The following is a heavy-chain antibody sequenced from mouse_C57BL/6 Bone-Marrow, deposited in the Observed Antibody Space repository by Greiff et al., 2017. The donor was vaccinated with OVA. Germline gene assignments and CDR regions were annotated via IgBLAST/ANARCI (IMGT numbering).Heavy chain of an antibody. Sequence: EVQLQESGTVLARPGASVKMSCKTSGYTFTSYWMHWVKQRPGQGLEWIGAIYPGNSDTSYNQKFKGKAKLTAVTSASTAYMELSSLTNEDSAVYYGTRDYYGSSYNDWGQGTTLTVSS. V-gene: IGHV1-5*01. CDR1: GYTFTSYW. J-gene: IGHJ2*01. D-gene: IGHD1-1*01. CDR2: IYPGNSDT. CDR3: TRDYYGSSYND.